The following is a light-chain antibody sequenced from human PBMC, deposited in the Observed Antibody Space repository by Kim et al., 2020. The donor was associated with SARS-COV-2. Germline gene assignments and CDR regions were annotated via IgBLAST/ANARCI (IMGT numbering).Light chain of an antibody. V-gene: IGLV1-51*01. CDR3: GTWDTSLTAMV. J-gene: IGLJ2*01. CDR2: DSN. Sequence: QSVLTQPPSVAAAPGQKVTISCSGRTSNVGNNDVSWYQQLPGTAPKLLIYDSNKRPSGIPDRFSGSKSGASATLAITGLQTGDEADYYCGTWDTSLTAMVFGGGTKLTVL. CDR1: TSNVGNND.